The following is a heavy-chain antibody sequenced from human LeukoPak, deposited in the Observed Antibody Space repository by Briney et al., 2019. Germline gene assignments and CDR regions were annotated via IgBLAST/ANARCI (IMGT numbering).Heavy chain of an antibody. J-gene: IGHJ4*02. CDR3: ARVGGYSYGYDC. CDR2: ISSSSSTI. Sequence: GGSLRLSCAASGFTFSSYSMNWVRQAPGKGLEWVSYISSSSSTIYYADSVKGRFTISRDNAKNSLYLQMNSLRAEDTAVYYCARVGGYSYGYDCWGQGTLASGCS. CDR1: GFTFSSYS. D-gene: IGHD5-18*01. V-gene: IGHV3-48*01.